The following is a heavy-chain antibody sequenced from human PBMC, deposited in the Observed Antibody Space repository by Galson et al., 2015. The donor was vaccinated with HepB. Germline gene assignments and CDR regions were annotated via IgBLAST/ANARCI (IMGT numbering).Heavy chain of an antibody. CDR3: ARANYGDYLWAFDI. CDR2: INTNTGNP. CDR1: GYTFTSYA. J-gene: IGHJ3*02. D-gene: IGHD4-17*01. Sequence: SVKVSCKASGYTFTSYAMNWVRQAPGQGLEWMGWINTNTGNPTYAQGFTGRFVFSLDTSVSTAYLQISSLKAEDTAVYYCARANYGDYLWAFDIWGQGTMVTVSS. V-gene: IGHV7-4-1*02.